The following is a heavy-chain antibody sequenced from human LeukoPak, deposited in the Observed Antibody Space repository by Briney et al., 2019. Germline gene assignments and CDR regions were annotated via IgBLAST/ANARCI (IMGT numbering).Heavy chain of an antibody. CDR2: IYTSGST. CDR3: AMVSCGGDCRGHYYTCYMHV. V-gene: IGHV4-61*09. D-gene: IGHD2-21*02. Sequence: SGTLSLTCTVSGGSISSGIYYWGWTRQPAGKGREGFGNIYTSGSTNYNPSLKSGATISVDTSKTHFSLKLSSVPAAHTAVFSCAMVSCGGDCRGHYYTCYMHVWGKRTTVIISS. J-gene: IGHJ6*03. CDR1: GGSISSGIYY.